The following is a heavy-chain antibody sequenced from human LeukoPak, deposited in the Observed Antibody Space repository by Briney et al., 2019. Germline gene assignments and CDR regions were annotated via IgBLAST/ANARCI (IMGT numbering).Heavy chain of an antibody. CDR3: ATGYCSGGSCITNDY. J-gene: IGHJ4*02. CDR2: IYHSVST. D-gene: IGHD2-15*01. Sequence: SETLSLTCAVYGGAFSGYSWGWIRQPPGKGLEWSGYIYHSVSTYYNPPLKSRVTISVDRSKNQSSLKLSYVTAADTAVYYCATGYCSGGSCITNDYWGQGTLVTVSS. CDR1: GGAFSGYS. V-gene: IGHV4-30-2*01.